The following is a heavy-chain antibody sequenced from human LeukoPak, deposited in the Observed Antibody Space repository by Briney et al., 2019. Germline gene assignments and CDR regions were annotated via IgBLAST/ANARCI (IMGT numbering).Heavy chain of an antibody. CDR1: GFTYGRYS. Sequence: SGGSLRLSCTASGFTYGRYSMNWVRQAPGKGLEWVSYISSSSNTIYYADSVKGRFTISRDNAENSLYLQMNSLRDEDTAIYYCAREDSGNYPLDYWGQGTLVIVSS. D-gene: IGHD1-26*01. J-gene: IGHJ4*02. CDR2: ISSSSNTI. V-gene: IGHV3-48*02. CDR3: AREDSGNYPLDY.